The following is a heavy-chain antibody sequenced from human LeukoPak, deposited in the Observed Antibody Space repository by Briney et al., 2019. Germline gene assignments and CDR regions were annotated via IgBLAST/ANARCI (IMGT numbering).Heavy chain of an antibody. J-gene: IGHJ4*02. CDR1: GFIFSDAW. CDR2: IKSKTNNGTT. CDR3: TTLALATWATGGY. D-gene: IGHD5-12*01. Sequence: NSGGSLRLSCAASGFIFSDAWMSWVRQAPGKGLEWVGRIKSKTNNGTTDYAAPVKGRFTISRDDSKNTLYLQMNSLKTEDTAVYYCTTLALATWATGGYWGQGTLVTVSS. V-gene: IGHV3-15*01.